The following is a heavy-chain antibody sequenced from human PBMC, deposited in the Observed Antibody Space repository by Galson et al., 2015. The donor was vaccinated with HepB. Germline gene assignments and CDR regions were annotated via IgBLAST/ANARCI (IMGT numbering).Heavy chain of an antibody. Sequence: SLRLSCAASGFTFSSYSMNWVRQAPGKGLEWVSSISSSSRYIYYADSVKGRFTISRDNAKNSLYLQMNSLRAEDTAVYYCASDRVADSSPTDMWCQGTLCSVPS. CDR2: ISSSSRYI. CDR1: GFTFSSYS. J-gene: IGHJ4*02. V-gene: IGHV3-21*01. D-gene: IGHD2-15*01. CDR3: ASDRVADSSPTDM.